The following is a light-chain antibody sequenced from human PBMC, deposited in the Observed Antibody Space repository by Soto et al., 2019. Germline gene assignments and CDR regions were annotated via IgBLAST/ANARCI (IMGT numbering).Light chain of an antibody. J-gene: IGLJ2*01. CDR2: EVT. Sequence: QSALTQPASVSGSPGQSITISCTGSSSDVGAYNYVSWYQQNPGKAPRLMIYEVTNRPSGVSNRFSGSKSGDTASLTISGLRAEDDADYYCSSHTSGIFLLVFGGGTKLTVL. V-gene: IGLV2-14*01. CDR3: SSHTSGIFLLV. CDR1: SSDVGAYNY.